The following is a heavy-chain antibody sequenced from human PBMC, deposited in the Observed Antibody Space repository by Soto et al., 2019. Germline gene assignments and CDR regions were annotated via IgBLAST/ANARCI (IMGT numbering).Heavy chain of an antibody. CDR1: GGSMSSGGYF. CDR3: ARGLGP. J-gene: IGHJ5*02. CDR2: IYHSGST. V-gene: IGHV4-30-2*01. D-gene: IGHD3-10*01. Sequence: LSLTCAVSGGSMSSGGYFWSWIRQPPGKGLEWIGYIYHSGSTYYNPSLKSRVTISVDRSKNQFSLKLNSVTAADTAVYYCARGLGPWGQGTLVTVSS.